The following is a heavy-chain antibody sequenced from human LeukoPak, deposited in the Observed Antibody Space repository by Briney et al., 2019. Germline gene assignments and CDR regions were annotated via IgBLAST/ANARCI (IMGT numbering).Heavy chain of an antibody. CDR3: ARGNSSSPRVNWFDP. CDR2: IIPIFGTA. D-gene: IGHD6-6*01. V-gene: IGHV1-69*05. Sequence: AASVKVSCMASGGTFCIYAISWVRQAPGQGLEWMGGIIPIFGTANYAQKFQGRVTITTDESTSTAYMELSSLRPEDTAVYYCARGNSSSPRVNWFDPWGQGTLVTVSS. J-gene: IGHJ5*02. CDR1: GGTFCIYA.